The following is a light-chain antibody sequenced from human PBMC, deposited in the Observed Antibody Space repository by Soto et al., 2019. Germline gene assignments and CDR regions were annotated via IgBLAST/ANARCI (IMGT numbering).Light chain of an antibody. J-gene: IGKJ4*01. CDR2: AAS. CDR1: QSISSY. Sequence: DIQMTQSPSSLSASVGDRVTITCRASQSISSYLNWYQQKPGKAPKLLIYAASSLQSGVPSRFSGSGSGTDFTLTISSLQPEDFAVYYCQQYHNWPPGITFGGGTRVEIK. CDR3: QQYHNWPPGIT. V-gene: IGKV1-39*01.